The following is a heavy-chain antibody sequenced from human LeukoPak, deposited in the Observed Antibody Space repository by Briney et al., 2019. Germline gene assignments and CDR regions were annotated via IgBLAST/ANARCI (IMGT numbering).Heavy chain of an antibody. CDR3: ANDLGWIQLNLG. CDR2: ISGSGGAT. D-gene: IGHD5-18*01. Sequence: GGSLRLSCAASGFTFNTYGMSWVRQAPGKGLEWVSGISGSGGATYYADSVKGRFTISRDNSKSTLYLQMNSLRVEDTVVYYCANDLGWIQLNLGRGQGTLVTVSS. V-gene: IGHV3-23*01. J-gene: IGHJ4*02. CDR1: GFTFNTYG.